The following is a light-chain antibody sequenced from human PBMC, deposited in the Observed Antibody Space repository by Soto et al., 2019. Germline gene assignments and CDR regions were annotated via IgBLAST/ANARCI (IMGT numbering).Light chain of an antibody. CDR2: KAS. CDR1: QSVTLW. V-gene: IGKV1-5*03. J-gene: IGKJ2*01. CDR3: QQYNSYPYT. Sequence: DIQMTQSPSILSASVGDGVTIACRASQSVTLWLTWYQQKPWKAPKLLLYKASTLESGVPSRFSGNGSETDFTLTISSQQTDDIGTYYCQQYNSYPYTFGKGTQLEIK.